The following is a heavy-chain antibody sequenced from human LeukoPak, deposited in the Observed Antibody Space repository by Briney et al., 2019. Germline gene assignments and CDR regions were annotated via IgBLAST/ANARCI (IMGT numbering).Heavy chain of an antibody. CDR3: ASRSSIWSGYQDTLYYFDS. CDR2: IYYSGST. V-gene: IGHV4-59*01. Sequence: SETLSLTCTVSGGSISSYYWSWIRQPPGKRLEWIGHIYYSGSTSYNPSLKSRVTISVDTSKNQFSLKLSSVTAADTAVYYCASRSSIWSGYQDTLYYFDSWGQGTLVTVSS. CDR1: GGSISSYY. D-gene: IGHD3-3*01. J-gene: IGHJ4*02.